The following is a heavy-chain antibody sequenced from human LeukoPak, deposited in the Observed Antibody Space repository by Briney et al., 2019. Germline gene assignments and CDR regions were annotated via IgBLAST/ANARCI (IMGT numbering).Heavy chain of an antibody. CDR3: ATEQQLMGTSFDP. V-gene: IGHV1-24*01. CDR1: GYTLTDLS. CDR2: FDPDDGET. D-gene: IGHD6-13*01. J-gene: IGHJ5*02. Sequence: ASVKVSCKVSGYTLTDLSMHWVRQAPGKGLEWMGGFDPDDGETIYAQKFQGRVTMTEDTSTDTAYMELSSLRSEDTAVYYCATEQQLMGTSFDPWGQGTLVTVSS.